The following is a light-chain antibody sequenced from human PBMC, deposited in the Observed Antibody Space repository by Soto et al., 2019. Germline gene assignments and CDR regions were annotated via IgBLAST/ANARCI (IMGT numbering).Light chain of an antibody. CDR2: DDS. Sequence: SYELTQPPSVSVAPGQTARITRGGNNIGIKSVHWYQQKPGQAPVLVVYDDSDRPSGIPERCSGSNSGNTATLTISRVEAGDEADYYCQVWDSSSDHPGVFGGGTQLTVL. J-gene: IGLJ2*01. CDR3: QVWDSSSDHPGV. CDR1: NIGIKS. V-gene: IGLV3-21*02.